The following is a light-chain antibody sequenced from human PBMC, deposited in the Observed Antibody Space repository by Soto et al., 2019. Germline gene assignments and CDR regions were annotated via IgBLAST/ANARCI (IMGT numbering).Light chain of an antibody. Sequence: DILMTQSPASLSASLGDRATISCRASQSISSNLNCYQQKPGTAPQLLIDAASRLHSGVASWCGGSGAGTYFTLTISSLQPDYSATYCWQHNNCYPEAFGQGTKVDIK. CDR2: AAS. J-gene: IGKJ1*01. V-gene: IGKV1-39*01. CDR3: QHNNCYPEA. CDR1: QSISSN.